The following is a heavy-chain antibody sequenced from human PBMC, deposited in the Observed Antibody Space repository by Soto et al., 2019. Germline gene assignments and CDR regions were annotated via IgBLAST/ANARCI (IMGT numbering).Heavy chain of an antibody. CDR3: ARENPLAAASGMGDY. CDR1: GFTFSSYS. V-gene: IGHV3-48*02. D-gene: IGHD6-13*01. J-gene: IGHJ4*02. Sequence: GGSLRLSCAASGFTFSSYSMNWVRQAPGKGLEWVSYISSSSSTIYYADSVKGRFTISRDNAKNSLYLQMNSLRDEDTAVYYCARENPLAAASGMGDYWGQGTLVTVSS. CDR2: ISSSSSTI.